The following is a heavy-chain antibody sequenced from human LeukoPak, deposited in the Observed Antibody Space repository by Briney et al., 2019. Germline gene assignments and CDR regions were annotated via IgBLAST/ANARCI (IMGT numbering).Heavy chain of an antibody. J-gene: IGHJ6*02. CDR3: ARDLKGNPDYGNYYYYYGMDV. D-gene: IGHD4-11*01. Sequence: GGSLRLSCAASGFTFSSYSMNWVRQAPGKGLEWVSYISSSSSTIYYADSVKGRFTISRDNAKNSLYLQMNSLRAEDTAVYYCARDLKGNPDYGNYYYYYGMDVWGQGTTVTVSS. CDR2: ISSSSSTI. CDR1: GFTFSSYS. V-gene: IGHV3-48*01.